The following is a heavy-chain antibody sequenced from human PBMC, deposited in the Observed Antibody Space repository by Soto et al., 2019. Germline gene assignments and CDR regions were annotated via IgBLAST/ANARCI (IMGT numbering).Heavy chain of an antibody. D-gene: IGHD3-3*01. CDR3: ATRITIFGVVITNWFDP. V-gene: IGHV3-23*01. J-gene: IGHJ5*02. Sequence: PVGSLRLSCAASGFTFSSYAMSWVRQAPGKGLEWVSAISGSGGSTYYADSVKGRFTISRDNSKNTLYLQMNSLRAEDTAVYYCATRITIFGVVITNWFDPWGQGTLVTVSS. CDR1: GFTFSSYA. CDR2: ISGSGGST.